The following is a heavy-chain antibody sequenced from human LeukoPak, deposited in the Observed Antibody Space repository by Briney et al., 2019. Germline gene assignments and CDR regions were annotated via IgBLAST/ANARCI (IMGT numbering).Heavy chain of an antibody. J-gene: IGHJ6*02. CDR3: ARPHTGYYYYYGMDV. Sequence: SGGSLRLSCAASGFTVSNNYMSWVRQAPGKGLEWVSVIYSGGTTDYADSVKGRFTISRDNSNNTLYLQMNSLRAEDTAVYHCARPHTGYYYYYGMDVWGQGTTVTVSS. D-gene: IGHD5-18*01. CDR2: IYSGGTT. V-gene: IGHV3-66*01. CDR1: GFTVSNNY.